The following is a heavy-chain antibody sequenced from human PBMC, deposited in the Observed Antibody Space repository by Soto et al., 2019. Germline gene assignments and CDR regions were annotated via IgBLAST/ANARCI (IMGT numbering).Heavy chain of an antibody. CDR1: GGSVYRRVYY. V-gene: IGHV4-39*01. Sequence: PSDTLSLTCTVSGGSVYRRVYYWGWIRHPPGRGLEWIGNIDYNGMTYSNLSLKSRVTISKYTSKNQFSLKLTSVTAGDTALYYCGKVLVGATGHTDSDSGGPGTLVTVS. D-gene: IGHD2-15*01. CDR2: IDYNGMT. J-gene: IGHJ4*02. CDR3: GKVLVGATGHTDSDS.